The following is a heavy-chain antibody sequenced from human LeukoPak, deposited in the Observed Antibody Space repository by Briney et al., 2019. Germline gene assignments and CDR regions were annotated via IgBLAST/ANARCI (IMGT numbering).Heavy chain of an antibody. J-gene: IGHJ4*01. CDR1: GFTFSSYW. V-gene: IGHV3-7*01. D-gene: IGHD4-17*01. CDR2: IKQDGSEK. Sequence: GGSLRLSCAVSGFTFSSYWMSWVRQAPGKGLEWVANIKQDGSEKYYVDSVKGRFTISRDNAKNSLYLHMNSLRAEDTAVYYCVSGGDYHVRLCTYWGQGTLVTVSS. CDR3: VSGGDYHVRLCTY.